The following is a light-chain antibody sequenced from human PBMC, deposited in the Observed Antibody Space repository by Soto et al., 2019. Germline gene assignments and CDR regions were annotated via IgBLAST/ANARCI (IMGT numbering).Light chain of an antibody. CDR1: HPLTNY. J-gene: IGKJ4*01. CDR3: QQLSRYPLT. Sequence: DIQLTQSPSVLSASVGDTVTITCRASHPLTNYLAWYQQKPGKAPDLLIYPASTLQSGVPSRFSGSGSETEFSLTIRALQPEDFATYYCQQLSRYPLTFGGGTKV. CDR2: PAS. V-gene: IGKV1-9*01.